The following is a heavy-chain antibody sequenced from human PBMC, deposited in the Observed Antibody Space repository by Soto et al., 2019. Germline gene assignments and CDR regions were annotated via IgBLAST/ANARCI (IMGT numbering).Heavy chain of an antibody. CDR2: IYSGSTT. CDR3: ARGYWVEGYGAGTYFDY. Sequence: EVLLVQSGVGLVQPGGSLRLSCAPSGLSVTSNYMAWVRQAPGKGLEWVSVIYSGSTTHHADSVKGRFTISRDSSSNTLYLQMSSLRVEDTALYYCARGYWVEGYGAGTYFDYWGQGTLVTVSS. D-gene: IGHD2-15*01. J-gene: IGHJ4*02. V-gene: IGHV3-66*01. CDR1: GLSVTSNY.